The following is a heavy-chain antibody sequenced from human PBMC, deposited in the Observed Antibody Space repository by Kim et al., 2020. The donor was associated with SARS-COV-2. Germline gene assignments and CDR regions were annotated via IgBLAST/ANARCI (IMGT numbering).Heavy chain of an antibody. J-gene: IGHJ4*02. V-gene: IGHV1-69*04. CDR1: GGTFSSYA. CDR2: INPILGIA. CDR3: ARGPYDSSGYYYAIFDY. Sequence: SVKVSCKASGGTFSSYAISWVRQAPGQGLEWMGRINPILGIANYTQKFQGRVTITADKSTSTAYMELSSLRSEDTAVYYCARGPYDSSGYYYAIFDYWGQGTLVTVSS. D-gene: IGHD3-22*01.